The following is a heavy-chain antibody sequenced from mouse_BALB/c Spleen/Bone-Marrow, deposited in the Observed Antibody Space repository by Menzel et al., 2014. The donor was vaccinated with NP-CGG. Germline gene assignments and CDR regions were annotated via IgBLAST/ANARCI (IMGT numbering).Heavy chain of an antibody. D-gene: IGHD2-5*01. V-gene: IGHV1-74*01. J-gene: IGHJ1*01. CDR3: ARSGSNFGRFFDV. CDR1: GYTFTSYW. Sequence: QVQLQQSGAELVRPGASVNLSCKASGYTFTSYWVNWVMQRPEQGLEWIGRIDPYDSEAHYNQKFKDKAILTVDKSSSTAYMQLISLTSEDSAVYYCARSGSNFGRFFDVWGAGTTVTVSS. CDR2: IDPYDSEA.